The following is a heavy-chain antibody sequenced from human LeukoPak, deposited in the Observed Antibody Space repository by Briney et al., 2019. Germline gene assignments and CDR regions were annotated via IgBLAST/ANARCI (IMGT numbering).Heavy chain of an antibody. V-gene: IGHV3-21*01. D-gene: IGHD1-26*01. CDR2: ISSSSSYI. CDR3: ATNLYNPWELLPHYYFDY. CDR1: GFTFSSYS. Sequence: GGSLRLSCAASGFTFSSYSMNWVRQAPGKGLEWVSSISSSSSYIYYADSEKGRFTTSRDNAKNSLYLQMNSLRAEDTAVYYCATNLYNPWELLPHYYFDYWGQGTLVTVSS. J-gene: IGHJ4*02.